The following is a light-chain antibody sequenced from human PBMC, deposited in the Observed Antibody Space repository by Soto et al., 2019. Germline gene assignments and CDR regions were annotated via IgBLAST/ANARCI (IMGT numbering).Light chain of an antibody. CDR1: QSVSSNS. CDR2: GAS. Sequence: EIVLTQSPGTLSLSPGERATLSCRASQSVSSNSLAWYQQKPGQAPRLLIYGASSRATGIPDRFSGSGSGTDFALTISRLEPEDFAVYYCQLYGTSPGFTFGPGTTVDI. V-gene: IGKV3-20*01. CDR3: QLYGTSPGFT. J-gene: IGKJ3*01.